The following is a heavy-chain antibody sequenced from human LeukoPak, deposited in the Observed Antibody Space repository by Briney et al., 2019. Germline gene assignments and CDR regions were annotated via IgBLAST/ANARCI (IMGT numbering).Heavy chain of an antibody. J-gene: IGHJ4*02. CDR2: IYNSGST. CDR1: GGSISSSSYY. V-gene: IGHV4-39*01. D-gene: IGHD2-8*02. CDR3: ARSAGGAYSVY. Sequence: SETLSLTCTVSGGSISSSSYYWGWIRQPPGKGMEWIGNIYNSGSTYYNPSLKSRVTISADRSKNQFSLKLSSVTAADTAVYYCARSAGGAYSVYCGQGTLVTVSS.